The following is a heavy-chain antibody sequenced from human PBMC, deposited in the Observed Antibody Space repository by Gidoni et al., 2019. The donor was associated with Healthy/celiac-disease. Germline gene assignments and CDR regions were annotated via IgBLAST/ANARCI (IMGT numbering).Heavy chain of an antibody. CDR3: AKRNIVVVLAATYWYFDL. Sequence: EVQLLESGGGLVQPGGSLRLSCAASGFPFSSYAMRWVRQAPGKWLGWVSAISGSGGSTYYADSVKGRFTISRDNSKNTLYLQMNSRRAEDTAVYYCAKRNIVVVLAATYWYFDLWGRGTLVTVSS. CDR1: GFPFSSYA. D-gene: IGHD2-15*01. J-gene: IGHJ2*01. CDR2: ISGSGGST. V-gene: IGHV3-23*01.